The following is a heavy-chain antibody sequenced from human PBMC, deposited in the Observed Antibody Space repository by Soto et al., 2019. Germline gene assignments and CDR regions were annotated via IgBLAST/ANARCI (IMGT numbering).Heavy chain of an antibody. CDR1: GGTFSNYA. V-gene: IGHV1-69*15. J-gene: IGHJ5*02. Sequence: QVQLVQSGAEVKKPGSSVKVSCKASGGTFSNYAITWVRQAPGQGLEWLGRIIPIFGTTDYAQKFQGRVTITADESTTTAYMELSSMRSDDPAVYYCAKDGEREGYFGNWFDPWGQGTLVTVSS. CDR2: IIPIFGTT. CDR3: AKDGEREGYFGNWFDP. D-gene: IGHD1-26*01.